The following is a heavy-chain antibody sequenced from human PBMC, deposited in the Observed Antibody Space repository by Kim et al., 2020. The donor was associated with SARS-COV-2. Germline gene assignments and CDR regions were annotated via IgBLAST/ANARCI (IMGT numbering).Heavy chain of an antibody. CDR1: GFTFSSYA. CDR3: AKVRAMILGYYYYGMDV. J-gene: IGHJ6*02. CDR2: ISGSGGST. D-gene: IGHD2-8*02. V-gene: IGHV3-23*01. Sequence: GGSLRLSCAASGFTFSSYAMSWVRQAPGKGLEWVSAISGSGGSTYYADSVKGRFTISRDNSKNTLYLQMNSLRAEDTAVYYCAKVRAMILGYYYYGMDVWGQGTTVTVSS.